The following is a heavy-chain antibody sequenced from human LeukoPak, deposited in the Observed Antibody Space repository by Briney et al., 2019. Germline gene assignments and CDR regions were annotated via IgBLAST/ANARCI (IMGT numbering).Heavy chain of an antibody. CDR3: ARGRVSSSTWYSTYYYYFYMDV. V-gene: IGHV4-39*07. J-gene: IGHJ6*03. Sequence: SETLSLTCTVSGGSISSSRDYWAWIRQPPGKGLEWIANIYYSGSTYYSPSLKSRVTISVDTSKNQFFLKLSSVTAADTAVYFCARGRVSSSTWYSTYYYYFYMDVWGKGTTVTVSS. CDR1: GGSISSSRDY. D-gene: IGHD1-1*01. CDR2: IYYSGST.